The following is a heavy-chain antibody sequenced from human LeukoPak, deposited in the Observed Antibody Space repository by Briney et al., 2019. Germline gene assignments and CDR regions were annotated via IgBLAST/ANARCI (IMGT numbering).Heavy chain of an antibody. D-gene: IGHD5-18*01. CDR1: GFTFSSYS. CDR3: ARDPPGQLWVRTGYYFDY. J-gene: IGHJ4*02. V-gene: IGHV3-21*01. Sequence: GGSLRLSCAASGFTFSSYSMNWVRQAPGKGLEWVSSISSGSSYIYYADSVKGRFTISRDNAKNSLYLQMNSLRAEDTAVYYCARDPPGQLWVRTGYYFDYWGQGTLVTVSS. CDR2: ISSGSSYI.